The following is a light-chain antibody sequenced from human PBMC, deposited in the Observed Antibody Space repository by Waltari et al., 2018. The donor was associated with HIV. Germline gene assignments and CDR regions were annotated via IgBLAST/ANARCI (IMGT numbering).Light chain of an antibody. CDR3: SSYTSNNTLV. CDR1: SSDVGSYKY. Sequence: QSALTQPASVSGSPGQSITISCTGTSSDVGSYKYVSWYQQHPGKAPKLIIHEVSLRPSGVSNRFSASKSGNTASLTISGLQAEDEADYYCSSYTSNNTLVFGGGTKLTVL. V-gene: IGLV2-14*01. J-gene: IGLJ3*02. CDR2: EVS.